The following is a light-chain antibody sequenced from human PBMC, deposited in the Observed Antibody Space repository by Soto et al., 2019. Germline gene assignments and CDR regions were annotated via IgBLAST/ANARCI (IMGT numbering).Light chain of an antibody. Sequence: DIQMTQSPSSLSVSVGDRVTITCRASQSVSRYLNWYRQKPGKAPKLLIYAASSLQSGVPSRFSGSGSGTDFTLTISSLQPEDFSTYYCQQSYSTPPWTFGQGTKVDIK. CDR2: AAS. CDR3: QQSYSTPPWT. J-gene: IGKJ1*01. V-gene: IGKV1-39*01. CDR1: QSVSRY.